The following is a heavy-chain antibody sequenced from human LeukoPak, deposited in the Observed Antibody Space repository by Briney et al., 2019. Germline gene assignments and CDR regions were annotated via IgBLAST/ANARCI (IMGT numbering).Heavy chain of an antibody. CDR3: AKGPGSSGYYSDY. J-gene: IGHJ4*02. CDR1: GFTFSSYA. Sequence: PGGSLRLSCAASGFTFSSYAMSWVRQAPGKGLEWVSAISGSGGSTYYADSVKGRFTISRDNSKNTLYLQTNSLRAEDTAVYYCAKGPGSSGYYSDYWGQGTLVTVSS. CDR2: ISGSGGST. D-gene: IGHD3-22*01. V-gene: IGHV3-23*01.